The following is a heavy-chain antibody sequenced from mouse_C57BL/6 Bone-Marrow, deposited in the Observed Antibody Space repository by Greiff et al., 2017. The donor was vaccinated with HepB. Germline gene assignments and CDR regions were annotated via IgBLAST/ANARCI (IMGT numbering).Heavy chain of an antibody. V-gene: IGHV5-4*01. CDR3: ARAPSGTRGFAY. CDR1: GFTFSSYA. CDR2: ISDGGSYT. J-gene: IGHJ3*01. Sequence: EVQLVESGGGLVKPGGSLKLSCAASGFTFSSYAMSWVRQTPEKRLEWVATISDGGSYTYYPDNVKGRFTISRDNAKNNLYLQMSHLKSEDTAMYYCARAPSGTRGFAYWGQGTLVTVSA. D-gene: IGHD4-1*01.